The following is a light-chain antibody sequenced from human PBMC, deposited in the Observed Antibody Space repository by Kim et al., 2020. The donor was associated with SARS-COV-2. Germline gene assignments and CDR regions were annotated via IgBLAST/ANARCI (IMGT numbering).Light chain of an antibody. CDR1: QCLLSGPRNNNY. V-gene: IGKV4-1*01. Sequence: TATRSCKSSQCLLSGPRNNNYLAWYQQKPGQPPKLLLFWASTRESGVPDRISGSGSGTDFTLTISSLQAEDVAVYYCQQYYKTPYTFGQGTKLEI. J-gene: IGKJ2*01. CDR3: QQYYKTPYT. CDR2: WAS.